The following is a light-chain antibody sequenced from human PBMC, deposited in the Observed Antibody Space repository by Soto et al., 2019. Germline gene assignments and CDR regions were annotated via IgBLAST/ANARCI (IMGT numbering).Light chain of an antibody. Sequence: QSVLTQSPSASASLGASVKLTCTLSSGHSSYAIAWHQQQPEKGPRYLMKLNSDGSHSKGDGIPDRFSGSSSGAERYLTITSLQSEDDADYYCHPWGAGILFVGWTQLTVL. V-gene: IGLV4-69*01. CDR1: SGHSSYA. CDR3: HPWGAGIL. CDR2: LNSDGSH. J-gene: IGLJ2*01.